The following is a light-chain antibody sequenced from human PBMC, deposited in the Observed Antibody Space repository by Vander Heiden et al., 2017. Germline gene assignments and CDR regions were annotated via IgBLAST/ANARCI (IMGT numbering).Light chain of an antibody. CDR3: QAWDSSTVV. Sequence: SYELTKPPPVSVSPGQTASITCSGDKLGDKYACWYQQKPGQSPVLVIYQDSKRPSGIPERFSGSNSGNTATLTISGTQAMDEADYYCQAWDSSTVVFGGGTKLTVL. CDR1: KLGDKY. V-gene: IGLV3-1*01. CDR2: QDS. J-gene: IGLJ2*01.